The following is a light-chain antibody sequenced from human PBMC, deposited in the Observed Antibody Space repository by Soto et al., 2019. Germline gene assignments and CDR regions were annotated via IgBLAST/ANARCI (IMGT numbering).Light chain of an antibody. J-gene: IGKJ1*01. CDR2: GAS. Sequence: EIVLTQSPGTLSLSPGERATLSCRASQSFNSFYLAWYQQKPGQAPRLLIYGASSRATGIPDRFSGSGSGTDFTLTISRLEPEDFAVYYCHQYDSWTFGQGTKVDIK. V-gene: IGKV3-20*01. CDR3: HQYDSWT. CDR1: QSFNSFY.